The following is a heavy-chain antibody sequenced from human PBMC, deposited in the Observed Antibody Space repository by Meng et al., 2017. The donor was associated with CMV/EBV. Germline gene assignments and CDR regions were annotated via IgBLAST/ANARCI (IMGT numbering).Heavy chain of an antibody. CDR1: GYNFSSYW. D-gene: IGHD3-22*01. J-gene: IGHJ4*01. Sequence: GESLKISCKASGYNFSSYWIGWLRQMPGKGLEWMGIIYPSDSDARYSPSFQGQGTISVDKSINTAYLQWGSLKASDTAIYYCARHMGYGDSRGFYGRGDHWGQGTPVTVSS. CDR2: IYPSDSDA. CDR3: ARHMGYGDSRGFYGRGDH. V-gene: IGHV5-51*01.